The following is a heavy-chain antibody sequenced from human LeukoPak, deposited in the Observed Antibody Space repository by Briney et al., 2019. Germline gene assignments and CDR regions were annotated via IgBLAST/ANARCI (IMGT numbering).Heavy chain of an antibody. D-gene: IGHD2-8*01. CDR2: ISWNSGSI. J-gene: IGHJ6*02. CDR1: GFTFDDYA. Sequence: PGRSLRLSCAASGFTFDDYATHWVRQAPGKGLEWVSGISWNSGSIGYADSVKGRFTISRDNAKNSLYLQMNSLRAEDTALYYCAKDMYGPARYYYYGMDVWGQGTTVTVSS. V-gene: IGHV3-9*01. CDR3: AKDMYGPARYYYYGMDV.